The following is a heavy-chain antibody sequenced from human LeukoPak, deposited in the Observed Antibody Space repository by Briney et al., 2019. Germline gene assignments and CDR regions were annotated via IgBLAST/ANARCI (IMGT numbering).Heavy chain of an antibody. V-gene: IGHV3-23*01. CDR3: AKDQVLWFGEFTDDY. CDR2: ISGSGGST. D-gene: IGHD3-10*01. J-gene: IGHJ4*02. Sequence: PGGSLRLSCAASGFTFSSYAMSWVRQAPGKGLEWVSAISGSGGSTYYADSVNGRFTISRDNSKNTLYLQMNSLRAEDTAVYYCAKDQVLWFGEFTDDYWGQGVPVTVPS. CDR1: GFTFSSYA.